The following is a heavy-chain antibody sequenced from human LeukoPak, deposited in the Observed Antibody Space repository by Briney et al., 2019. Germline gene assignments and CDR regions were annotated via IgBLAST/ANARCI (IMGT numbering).Heavy chain of an antibody. V-gene: IGHV4-59*01. CDR1: GGSISSYY. Sequence: SETLSLTCTVSGGSISSYYWSWIRQPPRKGLEWIGYIYYSGSTNYNPSLKSRVTISVDTSKNQFSLKLSSVTAADTAVYYCARGSSSWPFTNWFDPWGQGTLVTVSS. CDR3: ARGSSSWPFTNWFDP. CDR2: IYYSGST. D-gene: IGHD6-13*01. J-gene: IGHJ5*02.